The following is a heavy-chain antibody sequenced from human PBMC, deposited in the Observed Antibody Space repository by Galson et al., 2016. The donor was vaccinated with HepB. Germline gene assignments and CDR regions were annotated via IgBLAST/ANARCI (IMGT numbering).Heavy chain of an antibody. CDR3: MSVPYYWRTPVEAS. CDR2: IYHNGNT. J-gene: IGHJ5*02. Sequence: SETLSLTCTVSGGSLSSSHWWSWVRQPPGKGLEWIGEIYHNGNTKYNPSLKSRLTLPVDPSKNQFSLTLTSVTAADTAFYYCMSVPYYWRTPVEASWGQGKLVLVSS. D-gene: IGHD3-10*01. CDR1: GGSLSSSHW. V-gene: IGHV4-4*02.